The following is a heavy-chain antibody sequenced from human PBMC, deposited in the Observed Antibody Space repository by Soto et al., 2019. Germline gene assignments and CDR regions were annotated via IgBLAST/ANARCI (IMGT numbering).Heavy chain of an antibody. D-gene: IGHD2-15*01. V-gene: IGHV1-18*01. CDR3: AREDDSNYCSGGSCYSGP. Sequence: WASLKVSCKASGYTFTSYGISWVRQAPGQGLEWMGWISAYNGNTNYAQKLQGRVTMTTDTSTSTAYMELRSLRSDDTAVYYCAREDDSNYCSGGSCYSGPWGQGTLVTVSS. J-gene: IGHJ5*02. CDR1: GYTFTSYG. CDR2: ISAYNGNT.